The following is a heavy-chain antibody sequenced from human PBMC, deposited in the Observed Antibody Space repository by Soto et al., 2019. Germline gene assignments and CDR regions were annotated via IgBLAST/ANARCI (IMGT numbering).Heavy chain of an antibody. CDR3: ARAGYYYDSSGYPNSPFDY. V-gene: IGHV4-59*12. Sequence: SETLSLTCTVSGGSISSYYWSWIRQPPGKGLEWIGYIYYSGSTNYNPSLKSRVTISVDTSKNQFSLKLSSVTAADTAVYYCARAGYYYDSSGYPNSPFDYWGQGTLVTSPQ. CDR1: GGSISSYY. CDR2: IYYSGST. D-gene: IGHD3-22*01. J-gene: IGHJ4*02.